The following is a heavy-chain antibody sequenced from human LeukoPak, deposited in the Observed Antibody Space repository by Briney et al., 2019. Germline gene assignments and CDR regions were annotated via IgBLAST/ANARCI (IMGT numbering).Heavy chain of an antibody. J-gene: IGHJ4*02. V-gene: IGHV5-10-1*01. CDR3: ARLPSGYSGYPYSDY. CDR2: IDPTDSYT. CDR1: GYRFISYW. D-gene: IGHD5-12*01. Sequence: GESLKISCQGSGYRFISYWITWVRQMPGKGLEWMGRIDPTDSYTTYSPSFQGHVTISADKSISTAYLQWSSLKASDTAMYYCARLPSGYSGYPYSDYWGQGTLVTVSS.